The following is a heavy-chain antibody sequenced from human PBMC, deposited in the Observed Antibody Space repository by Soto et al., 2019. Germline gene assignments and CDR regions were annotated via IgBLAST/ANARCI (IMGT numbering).Heavy chain of an antibody. Sequence: SETLSLTCTVSGGSITSYYWSWIRQPPGKGLEFLGYIYYTGSTNYNPSLKSRITTSVDTSKNQSSLNLSSVTAADTAVYYCARKHDYMLDFWGQGTLVTVSS. CDR1: GGSITSYY. J-gene: IGHJ4*02. V-gene: IGHV4-59*01. CDR2: IYYTGST. CDR3: ARKHDYMLDF. D-gene: IGHD1-1*01.